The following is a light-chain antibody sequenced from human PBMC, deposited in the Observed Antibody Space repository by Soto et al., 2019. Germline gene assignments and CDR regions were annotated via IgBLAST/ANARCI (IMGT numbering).Light chain of an antibody. J-gene: IGKJ5*01. CDR3: QQRNNWPIT. V-gene: IGKV3-11*01. CDR2: GAS. CDR1: QNIGNK. Sequence: IVMPQSPGTLSVSPGERSTLSCRASQNIGNKVGWYQQKPGQAPRLLIYGASNRATGIPARFSGTGSGTDFTLTISSLEPEDFALYYCQQRNNWPITFGQGTRLEIK.